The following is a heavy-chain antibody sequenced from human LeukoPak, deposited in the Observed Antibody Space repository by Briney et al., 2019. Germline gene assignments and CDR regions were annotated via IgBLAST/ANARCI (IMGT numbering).Heavy chain of an antibody. CDR2: INHSGST. D-gene: IGHD4/OR15-4a*01. CDR1: GGSFSGYY. Sequence: SETLSLTCAVYGGSFSGYYWSWIRQPPGKGLERIGEINHSGSTNYNPSLKSRVTISVDTSKNQFSLKLSSVTAADTAVYYCARLVYGGFSYYYYYYMDVWGKGTTVTISS. J-gene: IGHJ6*03. CDR3: ARLVYGGFSYYYYYYMDV. V-gene: IGHV4-34*01.